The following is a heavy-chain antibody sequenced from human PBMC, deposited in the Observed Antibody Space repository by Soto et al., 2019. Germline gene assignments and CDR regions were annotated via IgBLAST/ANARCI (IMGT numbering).Heavy chain of an antibody. Sequence: ASVKVSCKASGYTFTSYAMHWVRQAPGQRREWMGWINAGNGNTKYSQKFQGRVTITRDTSASTAYMELSSLRSEDTAVYYCAGGYYYGSGSYTFYYGMDVWGQGTTVTVSS. J-gene: IGHJ6*02. CDR1: GYTFTSYA. V-gene: IGHV1-3*01. D-gene: IGHD3-10*01. CDR3: AGGYYYGSGSYTFYYGMDV. CDR2: INAGNGNT.